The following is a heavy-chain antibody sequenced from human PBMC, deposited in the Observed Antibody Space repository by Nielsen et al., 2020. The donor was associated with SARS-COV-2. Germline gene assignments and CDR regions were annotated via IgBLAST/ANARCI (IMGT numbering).Heavy chain of an antibody. V-gene: IGHV5-10-1*01. Sequence: GESLKISCKGSGYSFTSYWISWVRQMPGKGLEWMGRIDPSDSYTNYSPSFQGRVTISVDKSITTAYLQWSSLGASDTAIYYCARNDILTGYSSDYWGQGTLVTVSS. D-gene: IGHD3-9*01. J-gene: IGHJ4*02. CDR3: ARNDILTGYSSDY. CDR1: GYSFTSYW. CDR2: IDPSDSYT.